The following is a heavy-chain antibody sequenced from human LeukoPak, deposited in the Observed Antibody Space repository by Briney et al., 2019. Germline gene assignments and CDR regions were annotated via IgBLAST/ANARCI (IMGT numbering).Heavy chain of an antibody. J-gene: IGHJ4*02. V-gene: IGHV3-23*01. CDR3: AKDLGYCSSTSCYSFDY. CDR2: ISDSGGST. Sequence: GGSLRLSCAASGFTFSSYAMSWVRQAPGKGLEWVSAISDSGGSTYYADSVKGRFTISRDNSKNTLYLQMNSLRAEDTAVYYCAKDLGYCSSTSCYSFDYWGQGTPVTVSS. CDR1: GFTFSSYA. D-gene: IGHD2-2*01.